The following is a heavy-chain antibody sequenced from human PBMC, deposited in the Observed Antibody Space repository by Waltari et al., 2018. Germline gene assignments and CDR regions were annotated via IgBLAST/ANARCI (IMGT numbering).Heavy chain of an antibody. CDR2: INPKNGDT. CDR1: GYDIHAYH. CDR3: ARDPGPIVGAPDY. Sequence: QVQLVQSGTEVKKPGASVKVSCQPSGYDIHAYHLPWVLHTPGQGLEGLGLINPKNGDTGYEQNFLGRVTMTRDTSINTVYMDLSGLRSYDTAVFYCARDPGPIVGAPDYWGQGTLVTVSS. J-gene: IGHJ4*02. D-gene: IGHD1-26*01. V-gene: IGHV1-2*02.